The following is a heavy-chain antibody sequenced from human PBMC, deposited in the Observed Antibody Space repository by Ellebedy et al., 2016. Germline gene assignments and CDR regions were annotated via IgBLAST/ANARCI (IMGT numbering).Heavy chain of an antibody. V-gene: IGHV3-23*01. CDR2: ISAGGDDT. CDR1: GFNFNTYF. Sequence: GESLKISXTASGFNFNTYFMGWVRQAPGKGLEWVSTISAGGDDTQFADSVKGRFTVSRDNSRNTVYLQMNDLRVEDTALYYCRHGHYADYWGQGTLVTVSS. CDR3: RHGHYADY. J-gene: IGHJ4*02. D-gene: IGHD3/OR15-3a*01.